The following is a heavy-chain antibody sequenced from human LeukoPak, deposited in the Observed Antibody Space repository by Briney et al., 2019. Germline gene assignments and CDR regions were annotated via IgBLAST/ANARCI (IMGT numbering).Heavy chain of an antibody. V-gene: IGHV4-39*01. CDR1: GGSISSSSYY. D-gene: IGHD2-15*01. CDR2: IYYSGST. CDR3: ARYGRRYSGGWFDP. Sequence: PSETLSLTCTVSGGSISSSSYYWGWIRQPPGKGLEWIGSIYYSGSTYYNPSLKSRVTISVDTSKNQFSLKLSSVTAADTAVYYCARYGRRYSGGWFDPWGQGTLVTVSS. J-gene: IGHJ5*02.